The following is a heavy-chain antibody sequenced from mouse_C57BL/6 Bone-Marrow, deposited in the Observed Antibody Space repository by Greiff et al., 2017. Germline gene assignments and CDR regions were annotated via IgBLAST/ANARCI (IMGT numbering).Heavy chain of an antibody. V-gene: IGHV1-15*01. D-gene: IGHD1-2*01. CDR1: GYTFTDYE. CDR2: IDPETGGT. CDR3: TRALRRRMDY. Sequence: QVQLQQSGAELVRPGASVTLSCKASGYTFTDYEMHWVKQTPVHGLEWIGAIDPETGGTAYNQKFMGKAILTADKSSSTAYMELRSLTSEDSAVYYCTRALRRRMDYWGQGTSVTVSS. J-gene: IGHJ4*01.